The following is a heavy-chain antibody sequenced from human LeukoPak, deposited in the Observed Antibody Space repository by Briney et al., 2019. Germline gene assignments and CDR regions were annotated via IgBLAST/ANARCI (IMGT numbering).Heavy chain of an antibody. D-gene: IGHD4-17*01. CDR1: GFTFSSHG. J-gene: IGHJ1*01. Sequence: GRSLRRSCAASGFTFSSHGMQWVRQAPGKGLEWVAVISYDGGTKYYADSVKDRFTISRDNSKSTLFLQMNSLRAEDTAVYYCAKESGIRSYGAYFPHWGQGTLVTVSS. V-gene: IGHV3-30*18. CDR2: ISYDGGTK. CDR3: AKESGIRSYGAYFPH.